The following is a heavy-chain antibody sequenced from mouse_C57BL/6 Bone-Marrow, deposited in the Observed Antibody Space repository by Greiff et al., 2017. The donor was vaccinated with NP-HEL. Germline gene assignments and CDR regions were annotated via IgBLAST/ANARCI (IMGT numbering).Heavy chain of an antibody. D-gene: IGHD2-2*01. CDR2: INPSNGGT. J-gene: IGHJ3*01. CDR1: GYTFISYW. Sequence: QVQLQQPGTELVKPGASVKLSCKASGYTFISYWMHWVKQRPGQGLEWIGNINPSNGGTNYNEKFKSKATLTVDKSSSTAYMQLSSLTSEDSAVYYCARSGLYYGFFSAYWGQGTLVTVSA. CDR3: ARSGLYYGFFSAY. V-gene: IGHV1-53*01.